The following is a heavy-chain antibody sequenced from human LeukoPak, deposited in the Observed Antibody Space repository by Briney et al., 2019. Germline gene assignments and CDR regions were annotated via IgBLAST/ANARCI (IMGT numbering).Heavy chain of an antibody. Sequence: ASVKVSCKASGYTFTSYDINWVRQATGQGLELMGWMNPNSGNTGYAQKFQGRVTMTRNTSISTAYMELSSLRSEDTAVYYCATVEEWRLRDFLHYWGQGTLVTVSS. CDR3: ATVEEWRLRDFLHY. CDR2: MNPNSGNT. D-gene: IGHD5-18*01. V-gene: IGHV1-8*01. CDR1: GYTFTSYD. J-gene: IGHJ4*02.